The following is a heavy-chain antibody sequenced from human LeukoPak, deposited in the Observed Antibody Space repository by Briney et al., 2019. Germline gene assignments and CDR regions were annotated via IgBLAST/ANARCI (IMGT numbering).Heavy chain of an antibody. CDR3: ARGRGAVAGTYYFDY. V-gene: IGHV1-2*02. Sequence: ASVKVSCKASGYTFTGYLMHWVRQAPGQGLEWMGWINPNSGGTNYAQKFQGRVTMTRDTSISTAYMELSSLRSDDTAVYYCARGRGAVAGTYYFDYWGQGTLVTVSS. D-gene: IGHD6-19*01. CDR1: GYTFTGYL. CDR2: INPNSGGT. J-gene: IGHJ4*02.